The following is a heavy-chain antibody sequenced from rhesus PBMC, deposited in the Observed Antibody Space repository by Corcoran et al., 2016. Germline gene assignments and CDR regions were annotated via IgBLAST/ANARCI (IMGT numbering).Heavy chain of an antibody. V-gene: IGHV4S14*01. Sequence: QVQLQESGPGLVKPPETLSLTCAVSGGSFSGYWWGWIRQPPGKGLEWIGHISSGGRNYLNPSLKSRVTRSVDTSKNQVSLKLSSVTAADTAVYYCARAPNFGFDYWGQGVLVTVSS. J-gene: IGHJ4*01. CDR1: GGSFSGYW. CDR2: ISSGGRN. CDR3: ARAPNFGFDY.